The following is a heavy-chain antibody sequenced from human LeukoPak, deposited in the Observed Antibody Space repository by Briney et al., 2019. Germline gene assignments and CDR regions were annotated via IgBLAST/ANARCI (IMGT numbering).Heavy chain of an antibody. Sequence: SETLSLTCTVSGGSISSSTYYWGWIRQPPGKGLEWIGSIFYSGRTYYNPSLKSRVTISVDTSKNQFSLKLSSVTAADTAVYYCARRVGRYFGERAYYYNYMDVWGKGTTVTISS. V-gene: IGHV4-39*07. CDR2: IFYSGRT. CDR1: GGSISSSTYY. J-gene: IGHJ6*03. D-gene: IGHD3-10*01. CDR3: ARRVGRYFGERAYYYNYMDV.